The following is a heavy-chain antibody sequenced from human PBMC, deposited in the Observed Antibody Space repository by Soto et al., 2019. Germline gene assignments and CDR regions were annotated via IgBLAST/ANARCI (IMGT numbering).Heavy chain of an antibody. J-gene: IGHJ4*02. CDR3: TRHSLRGWSLYYFDY. Sequence: QVQLQESGPGLVKPSETLSLTCAVSCGSISSYYWCWIRQPPGKGLEWIGYIYSSGNTYYNPSLKRRVTISVATSKNQFSLKLSSVTAADTAVYYCTRHSLRGWSLYYFDYWGQGSLVTVSS. CDR1: CGSISSYY. CDR2: IYSSGNT. D-gene: IGHD6-19*01. V-gene: IGHV4-59*08.